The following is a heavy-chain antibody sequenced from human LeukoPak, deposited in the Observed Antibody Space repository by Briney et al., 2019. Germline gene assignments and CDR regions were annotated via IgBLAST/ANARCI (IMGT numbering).Heavy chain of an antibody. CDR2: IFPGGST. V-gene: IGHV4-4*07. CDR1: GDSISGFY. D-gene: IGHD1-14*01. J-gene: IGHJ4*02. Sequence: PSETLSLTCTVSGDSISGFYWTWIRQPAGKGLEWVGRIFPGGSTSYNPSLNSRVTLSVDTSKNQFSLKLTFVTAADTAVYYCVREAGEEPDYWGQGVLVTVSS. CDR3: VREAGEEPDY.